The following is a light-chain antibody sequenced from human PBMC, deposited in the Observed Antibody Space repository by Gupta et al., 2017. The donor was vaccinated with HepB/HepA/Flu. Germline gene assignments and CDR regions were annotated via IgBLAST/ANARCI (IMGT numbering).Light chain of an antibody. V-gene: IGLV2-23*02. Sequence: SALTQPASVSGSPGQSITISCTGASSDIGSDRIVSWFPQHPGKVPTLIIYEFRKRPSGVSSRFSGSASATAATPTMSGGGAEDEDYYDSSAETATNRVFGGGTKLTVL. CDR2: EFR. CDR1: SSDIGSDRI. J-gene: IGLJ2*01. CDR3: SAETATNRV.